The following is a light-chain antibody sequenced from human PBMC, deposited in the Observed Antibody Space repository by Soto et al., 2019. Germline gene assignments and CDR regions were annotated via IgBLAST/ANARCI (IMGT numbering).Light chain of an antibody. J-gene: IGKJ5*01. Sequence: AIRMTQSPSSLSASTGDRVTITCRASQGISSYLAWYQQKPGKAPKLLIYAASTLQSGVPSRFSGSGSGTDFTLTISCLQSEDVVTYYCHQYYSYPLITFGQGTRLEIK. CDR2: AAS. CDR3: HQYYSYPLIT. CDR1: QGISSY. V-gene: IGKV1-8*01.